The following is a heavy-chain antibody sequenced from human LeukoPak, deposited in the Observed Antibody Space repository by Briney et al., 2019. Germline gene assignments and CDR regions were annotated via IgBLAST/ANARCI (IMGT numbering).Heavy chain of an antibody. CDR3: ASGFGVVISSY. CDR2: INHSGST. D-gene: IGHD3-3*01. CDR1: GGSFSGYY. J-gene: IGHJ4*02. V-gene: IGHV4-34*01. Sequence: PSETLSLTCAVYGGSFSGYYWSWIRQPPGKGLEWIGEINHSGSTNYNPSLKSRVTISVDTSKNQFSLKLSSVTAADTAVYYCASGFGVVISSYWGQGTLVTVSS.